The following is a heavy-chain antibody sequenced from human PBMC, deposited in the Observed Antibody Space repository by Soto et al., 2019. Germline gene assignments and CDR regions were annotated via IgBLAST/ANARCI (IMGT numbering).Heavy chain of an antibody. D-gene: IGHD2-15*01. CDR2: ISSSSSYI. CDR3: ARDCSGGSCYFVDAFDI. Sequence: GGSLRLSCAASGFTFSSYSMNWVRQAPGKGLEWVSSISSSSSYIYYADSEKGRFTISRDNAKNSLYLQMNSLRAEDTAVYYCARDCSGGSCYFVDAFDIWGQGTMVTVSS. V-gene: IGHV3-21*01. J-gene: IGHJ3*02. CDR1: GFTFSSYS.